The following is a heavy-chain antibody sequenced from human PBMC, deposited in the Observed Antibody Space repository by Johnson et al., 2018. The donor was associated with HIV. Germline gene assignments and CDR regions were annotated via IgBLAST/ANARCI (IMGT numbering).Heavy chain of an antibody. Sequence: EQLVESGGGLVQPGGSLRLSCAASGFTFSSYWMSWVRQAPGKGLEWVANIKQDGSEKYYVDSVKGRFTISRDNAKNSLYLQMNSLRAEDTAVYYCARISQHHNSDAFDIWGQGTMVTVSS. J-gene: IGHJ3*02. CDR2: IKQDGSEK. CDR3: ARISQHHNSDAFDI. CDR1: GFTFSSYW. V-gene: IGHV3-7*01. D-gene: IGHD1-1*01.